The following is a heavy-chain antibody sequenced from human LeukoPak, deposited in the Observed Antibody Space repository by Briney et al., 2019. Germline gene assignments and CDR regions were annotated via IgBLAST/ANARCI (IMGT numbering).Heavy chain of an antibody. CDR2: ISSSSSYI. Sequence: GGSLRLSCAASGFTFSSYSMNWVRQAPGKGLERVSSISSSSSYIYYADSVKGRFTISRDNAKNSLYLQMNSLRAEDMAVYYCARDMSYDSSGYPFDYWGQGTLVTVSS. CDR1: GFTFSSYS. V-gene: IGHV3-21*01. CDR3: ARDMSYDSSGYPFDY. D-gene: IGHD3-22*01. J-gene: IGHJ4*02.